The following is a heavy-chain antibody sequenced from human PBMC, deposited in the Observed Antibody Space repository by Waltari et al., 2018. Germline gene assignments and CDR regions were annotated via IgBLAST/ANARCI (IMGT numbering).Heavy chain of an antibody. J-gene: IGHJ4*02. CDR3: ARSAAAGKGPLDY. CDR1: FTFSSYG. Sequence: FTFSSYGMHWVRQAPGKGLEWVAVIWYDGSNKYYADSVKGRFTISRDNSKNTLYLQMNSLRAEDTAVYYCARSAAAGKGPLDYWGQGTLVTVSS. CDR2: IWYDGSNK. V-gene: IGHV3-33*01. D-gene: IGHD6-13*01.